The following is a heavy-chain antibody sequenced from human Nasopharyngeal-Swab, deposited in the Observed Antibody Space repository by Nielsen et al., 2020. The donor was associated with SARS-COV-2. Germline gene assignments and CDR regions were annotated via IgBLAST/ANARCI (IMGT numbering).Heavy chain of an antibody. D-gene: IGHD5-12*01. J-gene: IGHJ6*02. CDR3: ARVRGYSGYDYFYNYGMDV. V-gene: IGHV5-51*01. Sequence: GESLKISCQGSGYTFTDYWIAWVRQMPEKGLEWMGIIYPGDSDTRYSPSFQGQVTMSADKSYSTAFLQWRSLKASDTATYYCARVRGYSGYDYFYNYGMDVWGQGTTVTVSS. CDR2: IYPGDSDT. CDR1: GYTFTDYW.